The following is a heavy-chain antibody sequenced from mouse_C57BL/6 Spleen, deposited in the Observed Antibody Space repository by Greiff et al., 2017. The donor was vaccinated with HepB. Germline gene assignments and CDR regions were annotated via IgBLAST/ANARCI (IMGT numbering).Heavy chain of an antibody. CDR2: IDPETGGT. D-gene: IGHD1-1*01. J-gene: IGHJ3*01. CDR1: GYTFTDYE. Sequence: VQLQQSGAELVRPGASVTLSCKASGYTFTDYEMHWVKQTPVHGLEWIGAIDPETGGTAYNQKFKGKAILTADKSSSTAYMELRSLTSEDSAVYYCTRDYYGSRFFAYWGQGTLVTVSA. V-gene: IGHV1-15*01. CDR3: TRDYYGSRFFAY.